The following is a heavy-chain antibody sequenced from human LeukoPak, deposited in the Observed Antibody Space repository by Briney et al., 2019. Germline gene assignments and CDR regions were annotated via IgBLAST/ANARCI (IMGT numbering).Heavy chain of an antibody. V-gene: IGHV3-30*02. Sequence: GGSLRLSCAASGFTFNTYSMHWVRQAPGKGLEWVAFIRYDGSNKYYADSVKGRFTISRDNSKNTLYLQMNSLRAEDTAVYYCAKNWEYIGWFDPWGQGTLVTVSS. J-gene: IGHJ5*02. D-gene: IGHD2/OR15-2a*01. CDR1: GFTFNTYS. CDR2: IRYDGSNK. CDR3: AKNWEYIGWFDP.